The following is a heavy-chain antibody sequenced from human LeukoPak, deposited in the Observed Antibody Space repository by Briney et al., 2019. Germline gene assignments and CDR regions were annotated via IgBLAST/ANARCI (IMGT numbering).Heavy chain of an antibody. CDR3: ASGDYGDYVDAFGI. CDR2: IKQDGSEK. CDR1: GFTFSSYW. V-gene: IGHV3-7*01. D-gene: IGHD4-17*01. J-gene: IGHJ3*02. Sequence: GGSLRLSCAASGFTFSSYWMSWVRQAPGKGLEWVANIKQDGSEKYYVDSVKGRFTISRDNAKNSLYLQMNSLRAEDTAVYYCASGDYGDYVDAFGIWGPGTMVTVSS.